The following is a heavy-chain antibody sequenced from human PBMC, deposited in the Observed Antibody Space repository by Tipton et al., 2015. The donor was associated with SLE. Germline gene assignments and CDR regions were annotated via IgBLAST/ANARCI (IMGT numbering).Heavy chain of an antibody. J-gene: IGHJ4*02. V-gene: IGHV4-59*08. CDR3: ARHGYGPAATSYYFDS. Sequence: TLSLTCTVSGGSISPHYWSWIRQPPGKGLEWIGYIYFGGSTTYNPSLKSRLAISVDPSQNQFSLRLNSLTAADTAVYFCARHGYGPAATSYYFDSWGQGTLVTVSS. CDR1: GGSISPHY. D-gene: IGHD2-2*01. CDR2: IYFGGST.